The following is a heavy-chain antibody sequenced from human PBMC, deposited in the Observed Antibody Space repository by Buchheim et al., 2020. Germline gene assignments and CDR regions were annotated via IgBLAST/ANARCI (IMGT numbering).Heavy chain of an antibody. CDR2: ISYDGSNK. CDR1: GFTFSSYG. Sequence: QVQLVESGGGVVQPGRSLRLSCAASGFTFSSYGMHWVRQAPGKGLEWVAVISYDGSNKYYADSVKGRFTISRDNSKNTLYLQMNSLRAEDTAVYYCAKDRNVLLWFGESGGFDYWGQGTL. D-gene: IGHD3-10*01. V-gene: IGHV3-30*18. CDR3: AKDRNVLLWFGESGGFDY. J-gene: IGHJ4*02.